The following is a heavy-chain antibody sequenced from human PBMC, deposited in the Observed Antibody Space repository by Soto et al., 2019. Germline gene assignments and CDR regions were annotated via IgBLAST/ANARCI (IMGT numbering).Heavy chain of an antibody. V-gene: IGHV4-59*01. Sequence: WNRQTKGKGLEWIGYIYYSGSTNYNPSLKSRVTISVDTSKNQFSLKLSSVTAADTAVYYCARSGYSCFLQAQDGIRDL. CDR3: ARSGYSCFLQAQDGIRDL. CDR2: IYYSGST. D-gene: IGHD1-26*01. J-gene: IGHJ2*01.